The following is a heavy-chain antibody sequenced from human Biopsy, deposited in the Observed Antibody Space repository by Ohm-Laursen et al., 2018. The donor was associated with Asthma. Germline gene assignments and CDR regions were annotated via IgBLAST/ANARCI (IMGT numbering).Heavy chain of an antibody. Sequence: TLSLTCSLSSGSGGYMRSGNYYWGWIRQPPGKGLVWIGSIYYSGTTYYNPSLESRVTMSADTSKNKFPLKITSVTAADTAVYYCVRGSSSWHHGPFHYYYGLDAWGQGTTATVSS. CDR3: VRGSSSWHHGPFHYYYGLDA. CDR2: IYYSGTT. CDR1: SGSGGYMRSGNYY. V-gene: IGHV4-39*01. D-gene: IGHD6-13*01. J-gene: IGHJ6*02.